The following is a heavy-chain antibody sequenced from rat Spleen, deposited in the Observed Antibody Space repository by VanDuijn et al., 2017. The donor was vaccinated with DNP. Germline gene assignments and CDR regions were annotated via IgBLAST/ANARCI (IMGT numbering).Heavy chain of an antibody. D-gene: IGHD3-5*01. V-gene: IGHV5-46*01. CDR3: ATPPLGY. CDR2: ISGSGGNT. CDR1: GFTFSNFG. Sequence: EVQLVESGGGLVQPGRSMKLSCAASGFTFSNFGMTWVRQAPAKGLEWVATISGSGGNTYYRDSVKGRFTISRDNAQSTLDLQMDSLRSDDTATYYCATPPLGYWGQGVMVTVSS. J-gene: IGHJ2*01.